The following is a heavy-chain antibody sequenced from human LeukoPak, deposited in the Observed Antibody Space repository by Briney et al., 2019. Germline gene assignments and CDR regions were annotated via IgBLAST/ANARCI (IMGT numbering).Heavy chain of an antibody. CDR3: ASFQYYYGSGKVSSDY. V-gene: IGHV4-34*01. CDR1: GGSFSGYY. J-gene: IGHJ4*02. D-gene: IGHD3-10*01. Sequence: SGTLPLTCVVCGGSFSGYYWSWIRQPPAKEGDGMGEINHSGSTNYKPSRKSQVPISVYTSKNQVSLKLSSVTAADTAVYYCASFQYYYGSGKVSSDYWGQGTLVTVSS. CDR2: INHSGST.